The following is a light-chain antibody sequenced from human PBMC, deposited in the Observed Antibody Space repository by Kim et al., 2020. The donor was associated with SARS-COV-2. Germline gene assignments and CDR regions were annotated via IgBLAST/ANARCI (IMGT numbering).Light chain of an antibody. V-gene: IGLV6-57*04. CDR1: SGSIASNY. CDR3: QSYDSSNVV. CDR2: EDN. J-gene: IGLJ2*01. Sequence: NFMLTQPHSVSESPGKTVTISCTRSSGSIASNYVQWYQQRPGSAPPTVIYEDNQRPSGVPDRFSGSIDSSSNSASLTISGLKTENEADYYCQSYDSSNVVFGGGTQLTVL.